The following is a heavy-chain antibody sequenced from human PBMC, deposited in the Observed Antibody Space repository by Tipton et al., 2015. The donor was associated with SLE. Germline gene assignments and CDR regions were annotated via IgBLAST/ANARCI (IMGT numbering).Heavy chain of an antibody. V-gene: IGHV4-59*01. J-gene: IGHJ1*01. CDR3: ARGGRMAVAGPGSFQH. CDR1: GGSISSYY. D-gene: IGHD6-19*01. Sequence: TLSLTCTVSGGSISSYYWSWIRQPPGKGLEWIGYIYYSGSTNYNPSLKSRVTISVDTSKNQFSLKLSSVTAADTAVYYCARGGRMAVAGPGSFQHWGPGALVTVSS. CDR2: IYYSGST.